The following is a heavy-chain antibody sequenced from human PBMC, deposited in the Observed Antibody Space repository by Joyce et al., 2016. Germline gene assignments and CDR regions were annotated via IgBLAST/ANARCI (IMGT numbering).Heavy chain of an antibody. V-gene: IGHV4-34*02. J-gene: IGHJ4*02. CDR2: ITTSGAT. Sequence: QVQLRQWGAGLLKPSETLSLTCAVSGGPFRGFFWTWVRQPPGKALEWIGEITTSGATNYNPSLRSRVAISVDTSNNQFSLTLTSLSAADMAVYYCARSQWLAPLMYWGQGTLVTVSP. CDR1: GGPFRGFF. CDR3: ARSQWLAPLMY. D-gene: IGHD6-19*01.